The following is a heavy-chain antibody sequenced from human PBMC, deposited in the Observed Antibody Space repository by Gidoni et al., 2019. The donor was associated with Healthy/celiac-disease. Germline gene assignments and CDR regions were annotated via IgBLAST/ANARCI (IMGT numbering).Heavy chain of an antibody. CDR2: IYYSGST. Sequence: QVQLQESGPGLVKPSETLSLTCTVSGGSISSYYWSWIRQPPGKGLEWIGYIYYSGSTNYNPSLKSRVTIAVDTSKNQFSLKLSSVTAADTAVYYCARGPLITMIVVPWFDPWGQGTLVTVSS. V-gene: IGHV4-59*01. CDR3: ARGPLITMIVVPWFDP. CDR1: GGSISSYY. J-gene: IGHJ5*02. D-gene: IGHD3-22*01.